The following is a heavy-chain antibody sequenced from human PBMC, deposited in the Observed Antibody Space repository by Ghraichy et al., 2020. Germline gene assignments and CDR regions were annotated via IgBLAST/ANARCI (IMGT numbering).Heavy chain of an antibody. CDR1: GFTFSSYW. J-gene: IGHJ4*02. V-gene: IGHV3-74*01. CDR2: INSDGSST. D-gene: IGHD1-26*01. CDR3: ARGGSRDPDY. Sequence: GGSLRPSCAASGFTFSSYWMHWVREAPGKGLVWVSRINSDGSSTTYADSVKGRFTISRDNAKNILYLQMNSLRAEDTAVYYCARGGSRDPDYWGQGTLVTVSS.